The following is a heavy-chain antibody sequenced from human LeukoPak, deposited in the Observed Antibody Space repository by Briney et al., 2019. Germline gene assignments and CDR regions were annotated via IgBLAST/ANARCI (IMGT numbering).Heavy chain of an antibody. V-gene: IGHV3-66*01. CDR1: EFSVGSNY. J-gene: IGHJ4*02. CDR2: IYSGGST. CDR3: ARDSRRDGYNLDY. Sequence: GGSLRLSCAASEFSVGSNYMTWVRQAPGKGLEWVSLIYSGGSTYYADSVKGRFTISRDNSKNTLYLQMNSLRAEDTAVYYCARDSRRDGYNLDYWGRGTLVTVSS. D-gene: IGHD5-24*01.